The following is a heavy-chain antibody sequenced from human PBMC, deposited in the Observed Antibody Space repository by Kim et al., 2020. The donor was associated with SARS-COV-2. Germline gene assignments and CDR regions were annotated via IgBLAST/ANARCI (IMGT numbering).Heavy chain of an antibody. J-gene: IGHJ4*02. CDR3: ARDPGGYYDSSGYYRD. V-gene: IGHV3-11*06. Sequence: SVKGRVTISRDNAKNSLYLQRNSLRAEDTAVYYCARDPGGYYDSSGYYRDWGQGTLVTVSS. D-gene: IGHD3-22*01.